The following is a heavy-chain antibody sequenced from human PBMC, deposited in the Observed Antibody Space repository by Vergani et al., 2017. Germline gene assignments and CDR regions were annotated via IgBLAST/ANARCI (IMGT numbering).Heavy chain of an antibody. D-gene: IGHD2-2*02. V-gene: IGHV3-30*18. CDR1: GFTFSSSG. CDR3: AKSGRYCSSTSCYRGSYYYYYMDV. Sequence: QVQLVESGGGVVQPGRSLRLSCSASGFTFSSSGMHWVRQAPAKGLEWVAVISYDGSNKYYADSVKGRFTISRDNSKNTLYLQMNSLRAEDTAVYYCAKSGRYCSSTSCYRGSYYYYYMDVWGKGTTVTVSS. J-gene: IGHJ6*03. CDR2: ISYDGSNK.